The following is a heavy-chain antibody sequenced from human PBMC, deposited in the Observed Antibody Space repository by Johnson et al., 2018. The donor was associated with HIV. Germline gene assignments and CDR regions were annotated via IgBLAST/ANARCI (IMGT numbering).Heavy chain of an antibody. D-gene: IGHD1-26*01. V-gene: IGHV3-7*01. CDR3: AKAVAKVGASMSFDF. Sequence: VKLVESGGGLVQPGGSLRLSCAASAFTFSRYWKSWVRQAPGKGLEWVANIKQDGSEKYYVDSVKGRFTISRDSSKNTLYLQMNSLRAEDTAVYYCAKAVAKVGASMSFDFWGQGKMVTVSA. CDR1: AFTFSRYW. J-gene: IGHJ3*01. CDR2: IKQDGSEK.